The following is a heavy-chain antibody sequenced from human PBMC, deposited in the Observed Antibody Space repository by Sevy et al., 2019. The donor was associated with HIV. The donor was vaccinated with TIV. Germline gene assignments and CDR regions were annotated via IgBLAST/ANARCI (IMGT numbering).Heavy chain of an antibody. V-gene: IGHV1-24*01. J-gene: IGHJ4*02. D-gene: IGHD3-22*01. Sequence: ASVKVSCKVSGHTLNQLSMHWVRQAPGKGLEWMGRFDPEDGETIYAQRFQGRLTMTEDTSTDTAYMHLSSLRSEDTAVYYCASAREYYEDNSGYFDFWGQGTLVTVSS. CDR2: FDPEDGET. CDR3: ASAREYYEDNSGYFDF. CDR1: GHTLNQLS.